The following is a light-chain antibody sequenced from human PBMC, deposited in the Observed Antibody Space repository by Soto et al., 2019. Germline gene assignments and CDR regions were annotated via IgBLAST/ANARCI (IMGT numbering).Light chain of an antibody. CDR3: QQCGASPT. Sequence: EIVLTQSPGTLSLSPGERATLTCRASQSVSTWYLAWYQQKPGPAPRLLISSASNRATGIPDRFSGSGSGIDFTLTISRLEPEDFAVYFCQQCGASPTFGQGTKLEIK. CDR1: QSVSTWY. CDR2: SAS. J-gene: IGKJ2*01. V-gene: IGKV3-20*01.